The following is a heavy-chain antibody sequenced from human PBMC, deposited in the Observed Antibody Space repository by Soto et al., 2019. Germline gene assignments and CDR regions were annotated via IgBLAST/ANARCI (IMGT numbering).Heavy chain of an antibody. J-gene: IGHJ4*02. CDR2: ISSNGGST. CDR1: GFTFSSYA. V-gene: IGHV3-64*01. D-gene: IGHD6-6*01. CDR3: VRDEGNSDSSAAFY. Sequence: PGGSLRLSCAASGFTFSSYAMHWVRQAPGKGLEYVSAISSNGGSTYYANSVKGRFTISRDNSKNTLYLQMGSLRAEDMAVYYCVRDEGNSDSSAAFYWGQGTRVTVSS.